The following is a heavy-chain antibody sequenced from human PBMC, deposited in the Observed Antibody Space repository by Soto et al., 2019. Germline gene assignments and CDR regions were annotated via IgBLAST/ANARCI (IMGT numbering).Heavy chain of an antibody. J-gene: IGHJ6*02. CDR1: GYTFTGYY. Sequence: ASVKVSCKASGYTFTGYYMHWVRQAPGQGLEWMGWINPNSGGTNYAQKFQGRVTMTRDTSISTAYMELSRLRSDDTAVYYCARDGDGGSYRGYYYYGMDVWGQGTTVTVSS. CDR3: ARDGDGGSYRGYYYYGMDV. CDR2: INPNSGGT. D-gene: IGHD1-26*01. V-gene: IGHV1-2*02.